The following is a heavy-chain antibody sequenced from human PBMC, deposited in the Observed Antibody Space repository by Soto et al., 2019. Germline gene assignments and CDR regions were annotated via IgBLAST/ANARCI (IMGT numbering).Heavy chain of an antibody. CDR3: ARVGAWVRYYCYSSPYTCEEWLDP. CDR2: IYHGGST. Sequence: SATLSLTCAVSGYSISSVYYWGLLRQPPGKGLEWIGSIYHGGSTYYNPSLNSRVTLSIDMTTNHVSLILNSVTAADTAVYYCARVGAWVRYYCYSSPYTCEEWLDPWGQGTMVTVSS. J-gene: IGHJ5*02. CDR1: GYSISSVYY. D-gene: IGHD3-22*01. V-gene: IGHV4-38-2*01.